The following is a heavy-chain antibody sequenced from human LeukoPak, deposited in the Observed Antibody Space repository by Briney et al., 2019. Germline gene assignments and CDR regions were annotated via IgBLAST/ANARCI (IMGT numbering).Heavy chain of an antibody. CDR3: AREPYDSSGPYYFDY. CDR2: IIPIFGTA. J-gene: IGHJ4*02. CDR1: GGTFSSYA. V-gene: IGHV1-69*01. D-gene: IGHD3-22*01. Sequence: GASVKVSCKASGGTFSSYAISWVRQAPGQGLEWMGGIIPIFGTANYAQKFQGRVTITADESTSTAYMELSSLRSEDTAVYYCAREPYDSSGPYYFDYWGQGTLVTVSS.